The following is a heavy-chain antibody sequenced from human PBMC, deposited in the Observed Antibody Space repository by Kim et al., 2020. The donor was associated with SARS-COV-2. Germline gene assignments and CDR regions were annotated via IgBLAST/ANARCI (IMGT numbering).Heavy chain of an antibody. V-gene: IGHV1-3*01. D-gene: IGHD1-1*01. J-gene: IGHJ6*02. CDR3: AKTDGSTGYYGMDV. Sequence: SQKFQGRGTITRDTSASTAYMELSSLRSEDTAVYYCAKTDGSTGYYGMDVWGHGTMVTVSS.